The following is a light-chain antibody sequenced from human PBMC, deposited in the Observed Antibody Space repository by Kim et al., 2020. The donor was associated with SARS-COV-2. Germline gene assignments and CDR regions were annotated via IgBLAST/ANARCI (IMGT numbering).Light chain of an antibody. CDR3: SSYIRGSTNYV. CDR1: SSDVGGYKY. V-gene: IGLV2-14*01. J-gene: IGLJ1*01. Sequence: QSIPISCTGTSSDVGGYKYVSWYQQHPGKAPKLVIYEVSNRPSGVSNRFSGSKSGNTASLTISGLQAEDEADYYCSSYIRGSTNYVFGTGTKVNVL. CDR2: EVS.